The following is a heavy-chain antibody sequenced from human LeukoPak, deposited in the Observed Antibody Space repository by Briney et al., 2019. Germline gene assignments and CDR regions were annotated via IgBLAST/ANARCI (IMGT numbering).Heavy chain of an antibody. CDR3: ARVRPLFAIFGVVIGPFDY. Sequence: GASVKVSCKASGYTFTAYYIHWVRQAPGQGLEWMGRINPKNGDTNYAQKFQGRVTMTRDTSISTAYMELSRLRSDDTAVYYCARVRPLFAIFGVVIGPFDYWGQGTLVTVSS. D-gene: IGHD3-3*01. CDR2: INPKNGDT. CDR1: GYTFTAYY. V-gene: IGHV1-2*06. J-gene: IGHJ4*02.